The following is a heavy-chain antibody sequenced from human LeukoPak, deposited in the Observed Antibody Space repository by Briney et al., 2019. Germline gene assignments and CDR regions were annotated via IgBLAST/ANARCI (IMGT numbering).Heavy chain of an antibody. CDR3: VRGGYDSSGYLGY. J-gene: IGHJ4*02. CDR1: GFTVSSNY. Sequence: TGGSLRLSCAASGFTVSSNYMSWVRQAPGKGLEWVSVIYSGGSTYYADSVRGRFTISRDNSKNTLYLQMNSLRAEDTAVYYCVRGGYDSSGYLGYWGQGTLVTVSS. V-gene: IGHV3-53*01. CDR2: IYSGGST. D-gene: IGHD3-22*01.